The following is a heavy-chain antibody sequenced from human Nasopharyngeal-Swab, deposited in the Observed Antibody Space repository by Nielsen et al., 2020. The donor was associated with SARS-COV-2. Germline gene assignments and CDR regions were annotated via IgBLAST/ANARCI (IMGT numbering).Heavy chain of an antibody. V-gene: IGHV4-34*01. J-gene: IGHJ4*02. CDR2: INHSGST. CDR1: GGSFSGYY. D-gene: IGHD3-10*01. CDR3: ARAPDSSTYGLRY. Sequence: SETLSLTCAVYGGSFSGYYWSWIRQPPGKGLEWIGEINHSGSTNYNPSLKSRVTISVDTSKNQFSLKLSSVTAADTAVYYCARAPDSSTYGLRYWGLGTLVTVSS.